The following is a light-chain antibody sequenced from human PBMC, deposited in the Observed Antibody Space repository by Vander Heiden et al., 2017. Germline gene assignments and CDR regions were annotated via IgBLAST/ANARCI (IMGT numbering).Light chain of an antibody. CDR3: QQYGNSPLT. V-gene: IGKV3-20*01. CDR2: DAS. CDR1: QSVSGNM. Sequence: EIVLTQTPGTLSVSPGERAALSCRASQSVSGNMLAWYRQKPGQAPRLLISDASNRATGIPDRFSASGSGTDFTLTISRLEPEDFAVYYCQQYGNSPLTFGGGTEVESK. J-gene: IGKJ4*01.